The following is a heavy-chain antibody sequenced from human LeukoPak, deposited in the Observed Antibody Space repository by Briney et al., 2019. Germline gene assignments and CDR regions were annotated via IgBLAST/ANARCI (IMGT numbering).Heavy chain of an antibody. V-gene: IGHV1-18*01. CDR1: GYTFTSYG. CDR3: ARPSHTYGSGSPYYYYGMDV. Sequence: ASVKVSCKASGYTFTSYGISWMRQAPGQGLEWMGWISAYNGNTNYAQKLQGRVTMTTDTSTSTAYMELRSLRSDDAAVYYCARPSHTYGSGSPYYYYGMDVWGQGTTVTVSS. D-gene: IGHD3-10*01. J-gene: IGHJ6*02. CDR2: ISAYNGNT.